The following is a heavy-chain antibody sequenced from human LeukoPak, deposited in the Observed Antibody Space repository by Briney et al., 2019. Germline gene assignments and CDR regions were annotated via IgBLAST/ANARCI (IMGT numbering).Heavy chain of an antibody. D-gene: IGHD1-26*01. CDR2: FNPNSGDT. Sequence: ASVKVSCKASGYTLTNYYMHWLRQAPGQGLEWMGWFNPNSGDTNYAQNFQGRVTMTRDTSISTAYMELSRLRSEDTAVYYCARDNSVGDVAWWFDPWGQGTLVTVSS. V-gene: IGHV1-2*02. CDR3: ARDNSVGDVAWWFDP. J-gene: IGHJ5*02. CDR1: GYTLTNYY.